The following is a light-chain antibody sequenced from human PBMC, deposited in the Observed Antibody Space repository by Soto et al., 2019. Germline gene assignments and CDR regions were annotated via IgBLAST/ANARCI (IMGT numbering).Light chain of an antibody. Sequence: DIQITQSPSSLSATVGDRVTITCQASQDIGNFLTWYQQKPGRAPVLLIYDAANLATGVPPRFSGSGSGRDFTLTISSLQPEDIAAYYCQQYDRLPITFGQGTRLEI. V-gene: IGKV1-33*01. J-gene: IGKJ5*01. CDR3: QQYDRLPIT. CDR2: DAA. CDR1: QDIGNF.